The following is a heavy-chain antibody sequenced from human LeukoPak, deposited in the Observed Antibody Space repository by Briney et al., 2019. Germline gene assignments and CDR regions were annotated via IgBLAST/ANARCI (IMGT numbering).Heavy chain of an antibody. Sequence: ASVKVSCKASGGTFSSYAISWVRQAPGQGLEWMGGIIPIFGTANYAQKFQGRVTITTDESTSTAYMELSSLRSEDTAVYYCARVGAVITPYYYYYYYMGVWGKGITVTVSS. J-gene: IGHJ6*03. CDR2: IIPIFGTA. D-gene: IGHD3-22*01. CDR3: ARVGAVITPYYYYYYYMGV. V-gene: IGHV1-69*05. CDR1: GGTFSSYA.